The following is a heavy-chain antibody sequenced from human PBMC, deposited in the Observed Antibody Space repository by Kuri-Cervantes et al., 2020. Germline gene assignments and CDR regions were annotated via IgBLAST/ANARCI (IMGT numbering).Heavy chain of an antibody. CDR1: GYTFTSYA. Sequence: ASVKVSCKASGYTFTSYAMHWVRQAPGQRLEWMGWINPNSGGTNYAQKLQGRVTMTTDTSTSTAYMELRSLRSDDTAVYYCARFFVQWLPMGGWFDPWGQGTLVTVSS. CDR2: INPNSGGT. J-gene: IGHJ5*02. CDR3: ARFFVQWLPMGGWFDP. V-gene: IGHV1-18*01. D-gene: IGHD6-19*01.